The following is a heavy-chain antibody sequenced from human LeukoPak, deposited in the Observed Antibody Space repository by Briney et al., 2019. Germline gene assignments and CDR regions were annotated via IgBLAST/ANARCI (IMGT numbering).Heavy chain of an antibody. V-gene: IGHV3-74*01. D-gene: IGHD3-22*01. J-gene: IGHJ4*02. CDR3: ATGNSGFMAY. Sequence: PGGSLRLSCAASGFTFSTYWMHWVRQVPGKGLVWVSRLYNDGTITNYADSVKGRFTISRDNAKNTLYLQMNSLRAEDTAVYYCATGNSGFMAYWGQGTLVTVSS. CDR2: LYNDGTIT. CDR1: GFTFSTYW.